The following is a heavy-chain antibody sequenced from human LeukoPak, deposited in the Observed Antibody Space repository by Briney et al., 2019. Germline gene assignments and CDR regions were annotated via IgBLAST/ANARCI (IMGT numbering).Heavy chain of an antibody. V-gene: IGHV1-8*01. CDR2: MHPNSDDT. Sequence: ASVKVSCKASGYTFTNNDIHWVRQATGQGLEWMGWMHPNSDDTGYAQKFQGRVTMTRNTSISTAYMELSSLRPEDTAVYYCARHENSVRYDILTGLYFQHWGQGTLVTVSS. CDR1: GYTFTNND. CDR3: ARHENSVRYDILTGLYFQH. D-gene: IGHD3-9*01. J-gene: IGHJ1*01.